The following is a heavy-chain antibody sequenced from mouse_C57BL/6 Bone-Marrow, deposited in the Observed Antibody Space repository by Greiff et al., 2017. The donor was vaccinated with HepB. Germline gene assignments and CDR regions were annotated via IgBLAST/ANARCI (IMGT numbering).Heavy chain of an antibody. J-gene: IGHJ2*01. CDR3: TDDYDPYYFDY. D-gene: IGHD2-4*01. CDR1: GFTFSNYW. V-gene: IGHV6-3*01. CDR2: IRLKSDNYAT. Sequence: EVKLVESGGGLVQPGGSMKLSCVASGFTFSNYWMNWVRQSPEKGLEWVAQIRLKSDNYATHYAESVKGRFTISRDDSKSSVYLQMNNLRAEDTGIYYCTDDYDPYYFDYWGQGTTLTVSS.